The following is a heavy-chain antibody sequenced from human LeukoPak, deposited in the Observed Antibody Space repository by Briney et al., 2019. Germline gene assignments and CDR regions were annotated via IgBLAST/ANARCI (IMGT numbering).Heavy chain of an antibody. J-gene: IGHJ2*01. CDR3: AGMDGDYWYFDL. Sequence: GGSLRLSCAASGFTFDDYAMHWVRQAPGKGLEWVSGISWNSGSIGYADSVKGRFTISRDNAKNSLYLQMNSLRAEDTALYYCAGMDGDYWYFDLGGGGTLALVSS. CDR1: GFTFDDYA. D-gene: IGHD4-17*01. CDR2: ISWNSGSI. V-gene: IGHV3-9*01.